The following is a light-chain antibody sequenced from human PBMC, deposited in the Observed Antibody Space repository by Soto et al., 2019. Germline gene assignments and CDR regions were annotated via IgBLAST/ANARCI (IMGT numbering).Light chain of an antibody. V-gene: IGKV3-20*01. CDR3: QQYGSSPQT. CDR2: GAS. Sequence: EIVLTQSPGTLSLSPGERATLSCRASQSVSSSYLAWYQQKPGQAPRLLIYGASSRATGIPDRFSGSGSGTEFTFTISRLEPEDFPVYYCQQYGSSPQTFGQGTKVEIK. CDR1: QSVSSSY. J-gene: IGKJ1*01.